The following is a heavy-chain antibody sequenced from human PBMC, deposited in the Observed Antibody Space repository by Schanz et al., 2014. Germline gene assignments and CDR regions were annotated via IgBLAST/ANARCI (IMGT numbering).Heavy chain of an antibody. CDR3: ARGGFGEVSYFDY. D-gene: IGHD3-10*01. V-gene: IGHV3-66*02. CDR1: GFSVGNKY. CDR2: IYIGGNT. J-gene: IGHJ4*02. Sequence: EVQLVESGGGLVQPGGSLRLSCAASGFSVGNKYMNWVRQAPGKGLEWVSFIYIGGNTYYADSVKGRFTISRDNSKNTLYLQMNSLRPEDTAVYYCARGGFGEVSYFDYWGQGTLVTVSS.